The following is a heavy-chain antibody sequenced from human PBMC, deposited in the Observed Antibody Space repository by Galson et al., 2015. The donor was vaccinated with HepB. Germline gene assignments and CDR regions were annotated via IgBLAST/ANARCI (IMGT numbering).Heavy chain of an antibody. V-gene: IGHV2-70*11. J-gene: IGHJ4*02. CDR2: IDWDDDK. CDR1: GFSLSTSGMC. D-gene: IGHD4-11*01. CDR3: ARIRWGDYSNHGPFDY. Sequence: PALVKPTQTLTLTCTFSGFSLSTSGMCVSWIRQPPGKALEWLARIDWDDDKYYSTSLKTRLTISKDTSKNQVVLTMTNMDTVDTATYYCARIRWGDYSNHGPFDYWGQGTLVTVSS.